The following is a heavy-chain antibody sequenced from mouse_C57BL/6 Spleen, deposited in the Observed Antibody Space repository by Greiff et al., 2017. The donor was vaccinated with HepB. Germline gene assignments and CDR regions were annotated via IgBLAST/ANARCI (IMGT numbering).Heavy chain of an antibody. Sequence: EVMLVESGGDLVKPGGSLKLSCAASGFTFSSYGMSWVRQTPDKRLEWVATISSGGSYTYYPDSVKGRFTISRDNAKNTLYLQMSSLKSEDTAMYYCARRVSQKYYFDYWGQGTTLTVSS. J-gene: IGHJ2*01. D-gene: IGHD1-3*01. V-gene: IGHV5-6*02. CDR3: ARRVSQKYYFDY. CDR1: GFTFSSYG. CDR2: ISSGGSYT.